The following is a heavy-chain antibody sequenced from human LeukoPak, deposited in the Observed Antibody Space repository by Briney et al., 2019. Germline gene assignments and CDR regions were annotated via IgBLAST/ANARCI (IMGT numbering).Heavy chain of an antibody. V-gene: IGHV4-34*01. CDR2: INHSGST. CDR1: GGSFSGYY. CDR3: AREEALGSGSFDY. J-gene: IGHJ4*02. D-gene: IGHD1-26*01. Sequence: PSETLSLTCAVYGGSFSGYYWSWIRQPPGKGLEWIGEINHSGSTNYNPSLKSRVTISVDTSQKQFSLRLSSVTAADTAVYYCAREEALGSGSFDYWGQGTLVTVSS.